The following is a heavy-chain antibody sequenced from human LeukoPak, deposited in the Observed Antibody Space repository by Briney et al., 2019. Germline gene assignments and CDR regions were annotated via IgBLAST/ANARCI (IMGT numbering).Heavy chain of an antibody. CDR1: GFSFNSFG. CDR3: ARQILRGSYFYYLDV. J-gene: IGHJ6*03. V-gene: IGHV3-23*01. CDR2: IHSRGDNT. Sequence: GGSLRLSCAASGFSFNSFGMSWVRQTPGKGLEWVSSIHSRGDNTHYADSLEGRFTISKDTWKNTVYLQMNRLRVEDTATYYCARQILRGSYFYYLDVWGTGTPVTVSS. D-gene: IGHD3-10*01.